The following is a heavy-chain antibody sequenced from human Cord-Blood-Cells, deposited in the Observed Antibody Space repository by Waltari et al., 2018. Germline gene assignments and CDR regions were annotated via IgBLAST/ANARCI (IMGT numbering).Heavy chain of an antibody. CDR2: ISYSGST. J-gene: IGHJ3*02. V-gene: IGHV4-39*01. D-gene: IGHD3-3*01. CDR1: VGSISSSSYY. Sequence: QLQLQESGPGLVKPSETLSLTCTVSVGSISSSSYYWGWIRQPPGQGAEWIGSISYSGSTYYNPSLKSRVTISVDTSKNQFSLKLSSVTAADTAVYYCARHTGGYDFCSGYYAFDIWGQGTMVTVSS. CDR3: ARHTGGYDFCSGYYAFDI.